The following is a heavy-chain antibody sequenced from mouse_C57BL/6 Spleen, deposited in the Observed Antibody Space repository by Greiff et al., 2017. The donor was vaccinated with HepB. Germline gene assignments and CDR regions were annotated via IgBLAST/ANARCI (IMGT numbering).Heavy chain of an antibody. Sequence: QVQLQQSGPELVKPGASVKISCKASGYAFSSSWMNWVKQRPGKGLEWIGRIYPGDGDTNYNGKFKGKATLTADKSSSTAYMQLSSLTSEDSAVYFCAPRDAMDYWGQGTSVTVSS. J-gene: IGHJ4*01. CDR1: GYAFSSSW. V-gene: IGHV1-82*01. CDR3: APRDAMDY. CDR2: IYPGDGDT.